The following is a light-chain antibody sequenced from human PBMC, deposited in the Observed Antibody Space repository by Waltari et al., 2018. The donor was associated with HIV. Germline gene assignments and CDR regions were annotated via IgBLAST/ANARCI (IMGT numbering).Light chain of an antibody. CDR1: NIAGRK. CDR3: QVWDESNEQVV. Sequence: YVLTQPPSVSVAPGQTARITCGGDNIAGRKVHWYQRRPGQAPALVVFDDSDRPSGIPERFSGSISGNTATLIVSRVEDGDEADYYCQVWDESNEQVVFGGGTRLTVL. J-gene: IGLJ2*01. CDR2: DDS. V-gene: IGLV3-21*02.